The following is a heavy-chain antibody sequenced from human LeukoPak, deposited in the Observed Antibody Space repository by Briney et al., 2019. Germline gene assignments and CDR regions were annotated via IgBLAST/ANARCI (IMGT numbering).Heavy chain of an antibody. Sequence: SETLSLTCTVSGGSISTNVYYWGWIRQPPGKGLEWIGSIYYSGSTNYNPSLKSRVTISVDTSKNQFSLKLSSVTAADTAVYYCARTRPMVRGVIIWSSGYYYMDVWGKGTTVTISS. CDR1: GGSISTNVYY. CDR2: IYYSGST. D-gene: IGHD3-10*01. J-gene: IGHJ6*03. CDR3: ARTRPMVRGVIIWSSGYYYMDV. V-gene: IGHV4-39*07.